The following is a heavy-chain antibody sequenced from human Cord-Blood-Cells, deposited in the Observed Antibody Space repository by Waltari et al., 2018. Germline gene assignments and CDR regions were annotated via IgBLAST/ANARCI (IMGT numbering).Heavy chain of an antibody. V-gene: IGHV4-31*03. Sequence: QVQLQESGPGLVKPSQTLSLTCTVSGGSISSGGYYWSWIRQHPGKGLEWIGYIYYSGSTYYNPSLKSRFTISVDTSKNQFSLKLSSVTAADTAVYYCARGPPEWEHYYGMDVWGQGTTVTVSS. CDR3: ARGPPEWEHYYGMDV. CDR2: IYYSGST. D-gene: IGHD1-26*01. CDR1: GGSISSGGYY. J-gene: IGHJ6*02.